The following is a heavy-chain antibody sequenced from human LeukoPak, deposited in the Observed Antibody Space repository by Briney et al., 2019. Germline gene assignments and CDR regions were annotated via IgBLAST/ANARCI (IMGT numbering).Heavy chain of an antibody. CDR1: GFSFSDYY. J-gene: IGHJ4*02. CDR2: ISSSGNTI. CDR3: ARDQYYYDSSAPPLY. D-gene: IGHD3-22*01. V-gene: IGHV3-11*01. Sequence: GGSLRLSCAASGFSFSDYYMSWIRQAPGKGLEWVSYISSSGNTIYYADSVKGRFTISRDNAKNSLYLQMNSLRAEDTAVYYCARDQYYYDSSAPPLYWGQGTLVTVSS.